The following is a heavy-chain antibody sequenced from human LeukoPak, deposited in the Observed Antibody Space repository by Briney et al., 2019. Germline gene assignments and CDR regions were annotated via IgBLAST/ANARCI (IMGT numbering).Heavy chain of an antibody. CDR3: AKDLGIAVADHNFDY. Sequence: GGSLRLSCAASGFTFNNYAMNWVRQAPGKGLEWVSAISGSGGSTYYADSVKGRFTISRDNSKNTLYLQMNSLRAEDTAVYYCAKDLGIAVADHNFDYWGQGTLVTVSS. CDR1: GFTFNNYA. V-gene: IGHV3-23*01. J-gene: IGHJ4*02. D-gene: IGHD6-19*01. CDR2: ISGSGGST.